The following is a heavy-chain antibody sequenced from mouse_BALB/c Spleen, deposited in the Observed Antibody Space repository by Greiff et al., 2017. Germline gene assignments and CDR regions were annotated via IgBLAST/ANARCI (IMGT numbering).Heavy chain of an antibody. V-gene: IGHV5-6-4*01. J-gene: IGHJ3*01. CDR3: TRDNYGNPWFAY. CDR1: GFTFSSYA. Sequence: EVHLVESGGGLVKPGGSLKLSCAASGFTFSSYAMSWVRQTPEKRLEWVATISSGGSYTYYPDSVKGRFTISRDNAKNTLYLQMSSLKSEDTAMYYCTRDNYGNPWFAYWGQGTLVTVSA. CDR2: ISSGGSYT. D-gene: IGHD2-1*01.